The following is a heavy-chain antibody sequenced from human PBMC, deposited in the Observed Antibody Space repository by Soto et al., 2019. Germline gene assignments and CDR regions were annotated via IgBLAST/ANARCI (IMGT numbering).Heavy chain of an antibody. Sequence: GGSLRLSCAASGFTFSSYGMHWVRQAPGKWLEWVSVISYDGSNKYYSDSGKGRFTISRDNSRNTLYLQMNSLRAEDTAVYYCAKQWYSGYDYFFDYWGQGTLVTVSS. CDR2: ISYDGSNK. CDR3: AKQWYSGYDYFFDY. CDR1: GFTFSSYG. J-gene: IGHJ4*02. V-gene: IGHV3-30*18. D-gene: IGHD5-12*01.